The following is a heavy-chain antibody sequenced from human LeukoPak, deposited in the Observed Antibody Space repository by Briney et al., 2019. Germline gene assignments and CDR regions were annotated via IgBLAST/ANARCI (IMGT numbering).Heavy chain of an antibody. CDR2: IFWDDDK. D-gene: IGHD4-17*01. Sequence: SGPTLVKPTQTLTLTCTFSGFSLSTSGVGVGWIRQPPGKALEWLGLIFWDDDKRYSPSLKSGLTITKDTSRNQVVLTMTNMDPVDTATYYCAHITYGDYALDYWGQGTLVTVSS. CDR3: AHITYGDYALDY. CDR1: GFSLSTSGVG. J-gene: IGHJ4*02. V-gene: IGHV2-5*02.